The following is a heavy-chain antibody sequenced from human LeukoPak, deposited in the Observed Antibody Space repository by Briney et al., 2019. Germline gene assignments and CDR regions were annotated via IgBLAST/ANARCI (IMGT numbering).Heavy chain of an antibody. D-gene: IGHD6-19*01. Sequence: GGSLRLSCAASGFTSSNYGMHWVRQAPGKGLEWVAVISYDGSNTFYADSVKGRFTISRDNSKNTLYLQVNSLRAEDTAVYYCAKDPHSSGWYFTAFDYWGQGTLVTVSS. CDR3: AKDPHSSGWYFTAFDY. V-gene: IGHV3-30*18. CDR1: GFTSSNYG. J-gene: IGHJ4*02. CDR2: ISYDGSNT.